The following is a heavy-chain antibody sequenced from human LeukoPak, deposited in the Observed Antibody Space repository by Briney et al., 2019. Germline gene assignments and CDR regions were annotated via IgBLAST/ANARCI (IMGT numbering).Heavy chain of an antibody. CDR2: ITGSGGNT. Sequence: GASLRLSCAASGFTFSNYAMSWVRQAPGKGLEWVSAITGSGGNTYYADSVKSRFIISRDNSKNTVFLQMNSLRAEDTAVYYCAKWGDYDVLTGYYVSDYWGQGTLVTVSS. CDR1: GFTFSNYA. CDR3: AKWGDYDVLTGYYVSDY. D-gene: IGHD3-9*01. J-gene: IGHJ4*02. V-gene: IGHV3-23*01.